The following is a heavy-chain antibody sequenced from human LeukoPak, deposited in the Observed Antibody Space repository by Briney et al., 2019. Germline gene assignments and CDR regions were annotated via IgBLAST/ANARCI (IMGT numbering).Heavy chain of an antibody. CDR3: ARLGGYYDSSGYYYPTPFDY. CDR1: GYSFTSYW. CDR2: IDPSDSYT. V-gene: IGHV5-10-1*01. Sequence: GESLRISCNGSGYSFTSYWISRVRQMAGKGLEGMGWIDPSDSYTNYSPSFQGHVTISADKSISTAYLQWSSLKASDTAMYYCARLGGYYDSSGYYYPTPFDYWGQGTLVTVSS. J-gene: IGHJ4*02. D-gene: IGHD3-22*01.